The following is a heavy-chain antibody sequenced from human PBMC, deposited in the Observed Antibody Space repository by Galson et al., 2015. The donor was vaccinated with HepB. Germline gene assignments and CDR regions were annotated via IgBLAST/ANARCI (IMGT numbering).Heavy chain of an antibody. CDR1: GGSISSYY. Sequence: SETLSLTCTVSGGSISSYYWSWIRQPPGKVLEWIGYIYYSGSTNYNPSLKSRVTISVDTSKNQFSLKLSSVTAADTAVYYCARDSWGYSYGPYYYYYGMDVWGQGTTVTVSS. D-gene: IGHD5-18*01. CDR2: IYYSGST. CDR3: ARDSWGYSYGPYYYYYGMDV. J-gene: IGHJ6*02. V-gene: IGHV4-59*01.